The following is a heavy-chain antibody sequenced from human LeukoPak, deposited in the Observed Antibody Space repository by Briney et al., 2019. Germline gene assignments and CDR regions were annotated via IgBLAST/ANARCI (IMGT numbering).Heavy chain of an antibody. D-gene: IGHD4-17*01. CDR1: GFTFSSYA. V-gene: IGHV3-23*01. Sequence: PGGSLRLSCAASGFTFSSYAMSWVRQAPGKGLEWVSAISGSGGSTYYADSVKGRFTISRDNSKNTLYLQMNSLRAEDTAVYYCANYYDYGDFNWFDPWGQGTLVTVSS. CDR3: ANYYDYGDFNWFDP. J-gene: IGHJ5*02. CDR2: ISGSGGST.